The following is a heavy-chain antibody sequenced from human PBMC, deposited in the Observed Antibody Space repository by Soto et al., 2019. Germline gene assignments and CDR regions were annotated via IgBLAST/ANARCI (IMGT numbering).Heavy chain of an antibody. Sequence: QLQLQESGPGLVKPSETLSLTCSVSGDSITSRSCYWGWIRQPPGKGLEWIGSIYYSRSTSYNPSLKTRVTRSEDTSKTQLSLKLSSVTAADTAVYYCARQALTTSIDQLQPVYYWGQGILVTVSS. J-gene: IGHJ4*02. V-gene: IGHV4-39*01. D-gene: IGHD2-2*01. CDR1: GDSITSRSCY. CDR3: ARQALTTSIDQLQPVYY. CDR2: IYYSRST.